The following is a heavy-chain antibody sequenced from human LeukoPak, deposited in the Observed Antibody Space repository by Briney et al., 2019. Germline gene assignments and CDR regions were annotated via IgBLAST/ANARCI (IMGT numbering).Heavy chain of an antibody. V-gene: IGHV5-51*01. Sequence: GESLKISCKASGYSFTSYWIGWVRQMPGKGLEWMGIIYPDDFDTRYSPPFRGQVTISADRSISTAYLQWIDLKASDTAMYYCARGGTATRTFDYWGRGTLVTVSS. CDR3: ARGGTATRTFDY. CDR2: IYPDDFDT. D-gene: IGHD1-1*01. CDR1: GYSFTSYW. J-gene: IGHJ4*02.